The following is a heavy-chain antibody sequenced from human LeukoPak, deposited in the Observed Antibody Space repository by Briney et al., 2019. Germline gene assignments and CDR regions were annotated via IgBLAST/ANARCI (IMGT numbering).Heavy chain of an antibody. V-gene: IGHV1-69*05. CDR2: IIPIFGTA. CDR1: GGTFSSYA. D-gene: IGHD6-13*01. Sequence: SVKVSCKASGGTFSSYAISWVRQAPGQGLEWMGGIIPIFGTANYAQKLQGRVTITTDESTSTAYMELSSLRSEDTAVYYCARTYTAAGMDYYYYMDVWGKGTTVTVSS. J-gene: IGHJ6*03. CDR3: ARTYTAAGMDYYYYMDV.